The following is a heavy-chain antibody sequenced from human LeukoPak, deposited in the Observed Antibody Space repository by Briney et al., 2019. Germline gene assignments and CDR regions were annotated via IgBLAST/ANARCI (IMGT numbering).Heavy chain of an antibody. CDR2: INSDGSNT. J-gene: IGHJ3*02. CDR3: ARESTGYYDSSGYHKDTFDI. CDR1: GFTFSPYG. V-gene: IGHV3-74*01. Sequence: SGGSLRLSCAASGFTFSPYGMHWVRQAPGKGLVWVSRINSDGSNTRYADSVKGRFTISRDNAKNTLYLQMNSLRAEDTAVYYCARESTGYYDSSGYHKDTFDIWGQGTMVTVSS. D-gene: IGHD3-22*01.